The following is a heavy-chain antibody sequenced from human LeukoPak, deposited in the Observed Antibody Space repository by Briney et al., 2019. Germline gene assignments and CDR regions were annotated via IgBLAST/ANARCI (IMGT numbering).Heavy chain of an antibody. V-gene: IGHV4-38-2*02. CDR2: IYHSGTI. Sequence: SKTLSLTCTVSGYSISSGYYWGWIRQPPGKGLEWLASIYHSGTIYYNPSLKSRVTISVDTSKNQFSLKLTSVTAADTAVYYCARGPVRQQLVSPFDYWGQGTLVTVSS. CDR3: ARGPVRQQLVSPFDY. D-gene: IGHD6-13*01. CDR1: GYSISSGYY. J-gene: IGHJ4*02.